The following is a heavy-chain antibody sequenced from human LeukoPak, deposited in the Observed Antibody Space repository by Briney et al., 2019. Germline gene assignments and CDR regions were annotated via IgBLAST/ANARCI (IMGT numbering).Heavy chain of an antibody. CDR1: GFTFSNYS. CDR3: AELGITMIGGV. CDR2: ISSSSRYI. J-gene: IGHJ6*04. V-gene: IGHV3-21*01. D-gene: IGHD3-10*02. Sequence: PGGSLRLSCAASGFTFSNYSMNWVRQAPGKGLEWVSSISSSSRYIYYADSVKGRFTISRDNAKNSLYLQMNSPRAEDTAVYYCAELGITMIGGVWGKGTTVTISS.